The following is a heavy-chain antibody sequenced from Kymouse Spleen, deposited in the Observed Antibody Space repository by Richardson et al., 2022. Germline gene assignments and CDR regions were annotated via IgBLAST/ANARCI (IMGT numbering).Heavy chain of an antibody. V-gene: IGHV3-53*01. CDR2: IYSGGST. CDR1: GFTVSSNY. Sequence: EVQLVESGGGLIQPGGSLRLSCAASGFTVSSNYMSWVRQAPGKGLEWVSVIYSGGSTYYADSVKGRFTISRDNSKNTLYLQMNSLRAEDTAVYYCARDPEYCTNGVCPDVWGQGTTVTVSS. J-gene: IGHJ6*02. D-gene: IGHD2-8*01. CDR3: ARDPEYCTNGVCPDV.